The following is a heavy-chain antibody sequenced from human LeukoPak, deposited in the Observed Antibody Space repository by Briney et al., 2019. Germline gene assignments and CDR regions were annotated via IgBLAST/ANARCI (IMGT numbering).Heavy chain of an antibody. CDR1: GGSISSYY. D-gene: IGHD4-17*01. Sequence: SETLSLTCTASGGSISSYYWSWIRQPPGKGLEWIGYIYYSGSTNYNPSLESRVTISVDTSKNQFSLKLSSVTAADTAVYYCARAHYGDIGPPLLDPWGRGTLVTVSS. CDR3: ARAHYGDIGPPLLDP. V-gene: IGHV4-59*01. J-gene: IGHJ5*02. CDR2: IYYSGST.